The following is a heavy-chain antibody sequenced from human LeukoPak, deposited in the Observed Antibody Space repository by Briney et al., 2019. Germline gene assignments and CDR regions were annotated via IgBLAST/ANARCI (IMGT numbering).Heavy chain of an antibody. Sequence: GGSLRLSCAASGFTFDDYGMSWVRQAPGKGPEWVANIRQDGNEFYYVDSVKGRFTISRDNAKNSLYLQMNSLRVEDTAVYYCARDKVSGPTLLDYWGQGTLVTVSS. J-gene: IGHJ4*02. CDR1: GFTFDDYG. CDR3: ARDKVSGPTLLDY. V-gene: IGHV3-7*01. CDR2: IRQDGNEF. D-gene: IGHD5/OR15-5a*01.